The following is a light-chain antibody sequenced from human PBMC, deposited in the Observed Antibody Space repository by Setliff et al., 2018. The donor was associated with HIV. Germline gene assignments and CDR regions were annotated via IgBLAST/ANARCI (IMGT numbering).Light chain of an antibody. CDR2: RNN. CDR3: AAWDDSLSGLGVV. CDR1: SSNIGSNY. J-gene: IGLJ2*01. V-gene: IGLV1-47*01. Sequence: QSALTQPPSASGTPGQRVTIACSGSSSNIGSNYVYWYQHLPGTAPKLLIYRNNQRPSGVPDRFSGSKSGTSASLAIRGLRSEDEADYYCAAWDDSLSGLGVVFGGGTKVTVL.